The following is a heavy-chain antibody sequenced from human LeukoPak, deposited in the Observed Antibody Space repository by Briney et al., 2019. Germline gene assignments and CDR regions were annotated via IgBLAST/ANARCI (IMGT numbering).Heavy chain of an antibody. Sequence: GGSLRLSCAASGFTFSSYDMHWVHQATGEGLEWVSAIGTAGDTYYAGSVKGRFTISREDAKNSLYLQMNSLRAGDTAVYYCARGPGGFDSWGQGTLVTVSS. D-gene: IGHD3-10*01. V-gene: IGHV3-13*04. CDR2: IGTAGDT. J-gene: IGHJ4*02. CDR3: ARGPGGFDS. CDR1: GFTFSSYD.